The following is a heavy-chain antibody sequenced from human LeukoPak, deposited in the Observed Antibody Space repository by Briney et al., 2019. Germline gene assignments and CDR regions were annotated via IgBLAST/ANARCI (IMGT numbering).Heavy chain of an antibody. CDR1: GFTLSSYA. CDR3: EYAIRDFDWLLWDY. CDR2: LSGSGGST. D-gene: IGHD3-9*01. J-gene: IGHJ4*02. V-gene: IGHV3-23*01. Sequence: GGSLRLSCAASGFTLSSYAMSWVRQAPGKGLEWVSALSGSGGSTYYADSVKGRFTIHRANAKNTPYLQMHSLRAEYNGAYYWEYAIRDFDWLLWDYWGQGTLVTVSS.